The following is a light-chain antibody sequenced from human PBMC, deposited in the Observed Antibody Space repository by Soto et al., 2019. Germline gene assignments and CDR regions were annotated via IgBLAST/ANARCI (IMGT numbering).Light chain of an antibody. CDR3: HHYGRSWT. Sequence: EIVLTHSPATLSLSPWEIATLSCRASQSVSSYLAWYQQKPGQAPRPLIYDVSNRATGIPDRFSGSGSGTDFTLTISRLEPEDFAVYYCHHYGRSWTFGQGTKVDIK. CDR1: QSVSSY. CDR2: DVS. J-gene: IGKJ1*01. V-gene: IGKV3-11*01.